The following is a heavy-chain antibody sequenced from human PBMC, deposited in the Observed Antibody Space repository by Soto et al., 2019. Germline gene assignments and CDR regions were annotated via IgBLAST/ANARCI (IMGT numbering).Heavy chain of an antibody. CDR3: ARETDIIEGSFFGLEP. CDR2: ISAYNGNT. Sequence: QVQLVQSGSEVKMTGASVRVSCKASGYDFSEYGISWLRQAPGQRLEWMGWISAYNGNTKYAQNFQGRVTLTTDTSTSTAHMEMKNLRSDDTAMYFCARETDIIEGSFFGLEPWGQGTLVTVSA. D-gene: IGHD3-10*01. J-gene: IGHJ5*02. V-gene: IGHV1-18*01. CDR1: GYDFSEYG.